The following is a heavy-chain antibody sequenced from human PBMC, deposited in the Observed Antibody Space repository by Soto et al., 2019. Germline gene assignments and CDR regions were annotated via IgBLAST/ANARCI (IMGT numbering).Heavy chain of an antibody. V-gene: IGHV3-72*01. D-gene: IGHD1-26*01. CDR2: IRNKANSYTT. CDR1: GFTFSDHY. CDR3: ARDSGKGAYFDY. Sequence: VQLVESGGGLVQPGGSQRLSCAASGFTFSDHYMDWVRQAPGKGLEWVGRIRNKANSYTTDYAASVKGRFTISRDDSKDSLYLQMNSLKNEGTAIYYCARDSGKGAYFDYWGHGTLATVSS. J-gene: IGHJ4*01.